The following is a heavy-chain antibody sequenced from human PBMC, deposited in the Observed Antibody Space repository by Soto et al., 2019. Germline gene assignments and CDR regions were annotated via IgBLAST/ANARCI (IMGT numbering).Heavy chain of an antibody. CDR1: GFTFSSYA. V-gene: IGHV3-30-3*01. J-gene: IGHJ4*02. CDR2: ISYDGSNK. CDR3: ARPPGGYPFGY. Sequence: QVQLVESGGGVVQPGRSLRLSCAASGFTFSSYAMHWVRQAPGKGLEWVAVISYDGSNKYYADSVKGRFTISRDNSKNQLYLQMNSLRAEDTAGYFWARPPGGYPFGYWGQGTLVTVSS. D-gene: IGHD3-16*02.